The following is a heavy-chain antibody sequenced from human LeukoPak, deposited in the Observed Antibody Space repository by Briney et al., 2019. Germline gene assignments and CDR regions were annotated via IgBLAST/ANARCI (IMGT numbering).Heavy chain of an antibody. V-gene: IGHV3-48*01. CDR3: ARGSAYYDSSGQVPFDY. CDR1: GFTFSTYS. Sequence: GGSLRLSCAASGFTFSTYSMNWVRQAPGKGLEWVSYISSSSSTIYYADSVKGRFTISRDNAKNSLYLQMNSLRAEDTAVYYCARGSAYYDSSGQVPFDYWGQGTLVTVSS. J-gene: IGHJ4*02. CDR2: ISSSSSTI. D-gene: IGHD3-22*01.